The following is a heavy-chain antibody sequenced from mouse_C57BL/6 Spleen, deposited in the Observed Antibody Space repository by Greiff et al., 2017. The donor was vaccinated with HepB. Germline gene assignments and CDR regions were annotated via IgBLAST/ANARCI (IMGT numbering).Heavy chain of an antibody. J-gene: IGHJ1*03. D-gene: IGHD2-4*01. CDR3: ARDDYDTGYWYFDV. Sequence: EVKLVESGGGLVKPGGSLKLSCAASGFTFSSYAMSWVRQTPEKRLEWVATISDGGSYTYYPDNVKGRFTISRDNAKNNLYLQMSHLKSEDTAMYYCARDDYDTGYWYFDVWGTGTTVTVSS. V-gene: IGHV5-4*01. CDR2: ISDGGSYT. CDR1: GFTFSSYA.